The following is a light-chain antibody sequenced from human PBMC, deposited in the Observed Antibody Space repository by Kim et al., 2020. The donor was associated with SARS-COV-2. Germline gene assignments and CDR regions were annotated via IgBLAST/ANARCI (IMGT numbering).Light chain of an antibody. CDR3: QQYNSYSPTWT. CDR2: KAS. Sequence: DIQMTQSPSTLSASVGDRVNITCRASQSISSWLAWYQQKPGKAPKLLIYKASSLESGVPSRFSGSGSGTEFTLTISSLQPDDFATYYCQQYNSYSPTWTFGQGTKVDIK. J-gene: IGKJ1*01. CDR1: QSISSW. V-gene: IGKV1-5*03.